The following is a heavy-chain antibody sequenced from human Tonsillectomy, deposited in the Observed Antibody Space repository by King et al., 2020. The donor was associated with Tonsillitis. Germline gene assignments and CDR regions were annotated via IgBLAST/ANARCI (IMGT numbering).Heavy chain of an antibody. CDR2: IRSKAYGGTT. V-gene: IGHV3-49*04. D-gene: IGHD3-10*01. CDR3: TGRGSGSYYNTPDY. CDR1: GFTFGDYV. Sequence: DVQLVESGGGLVQPGRSLRLSCTASGFTFGDYVMSWVRHAPGKGLEWVGFIRSKAYGGTTEYAASVKGRFTISRDDSRSIAYLQMNSLKVEDTAVYYCTGRGSGSYYNTPDYWGQGILVTVSS. J-gene: IGHJ4*02.